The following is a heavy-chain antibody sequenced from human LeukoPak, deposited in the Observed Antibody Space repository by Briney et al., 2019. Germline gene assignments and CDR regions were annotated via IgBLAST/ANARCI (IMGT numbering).Heavy chain of an antibody. Sequence: NPSETLSLTCAVFGGSFSDYYWSWIRQPPGKGLEWIGEIYHSGYTNYNPSLKSRVTISVDTSKNQFSLKLSSVTAADTAVYYCARSGAALGTFDYWGQGTLVTVSS. V-gene: IGHV4-34*01. D-gene: IGHD6-25*01. J-gene: IGHJ4*02. CDR1: GGSFSDYY. CDR3: ARSGAALGTFDY. CDR2: IYHSGYT.